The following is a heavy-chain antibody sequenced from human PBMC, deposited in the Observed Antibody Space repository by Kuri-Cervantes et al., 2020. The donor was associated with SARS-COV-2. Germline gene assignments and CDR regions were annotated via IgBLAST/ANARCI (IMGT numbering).Heavy chain of an antibody. CDR1: GGSISSSSYY. D-gene: IGHD3-3*01. V-gene: IGHV4-39*07. CDR2: IYYSGST. Sequence: SETLSLTCTVSGGSISSSSYYWGWIHQPPGKGLEWIGGIYYSGSTYYNPSLKSRVTISVDTSKNQFSLKLSSVTAADTAVYYCARVKTIFGVAPFDYWGQGTLVTVSS. CDR3: ARVKTIFGVAPFDY. J-gene: IGHJ4*02.